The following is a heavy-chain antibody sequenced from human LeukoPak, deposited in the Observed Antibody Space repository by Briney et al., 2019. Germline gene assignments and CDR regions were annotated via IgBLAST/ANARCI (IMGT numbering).Heavy chain of an antibody. D-gene: IGHD5-18*01. CDR1: GGSISSYY. CDR2: IYYSGST. V-gene: IGHV4-59*08. Sequence: SETLSLTCTVSGGSISSYYWSWIRQPPGKGLKWIGYIYYSGSTNYNPSLKSRVTISVDTSKNQFSLKLSSVTAADTAVYYCARQAYSYTGYWGQGTLVTVSS. J-gene: IGHJ4*02. CDR3: ARQAYSYTGY.